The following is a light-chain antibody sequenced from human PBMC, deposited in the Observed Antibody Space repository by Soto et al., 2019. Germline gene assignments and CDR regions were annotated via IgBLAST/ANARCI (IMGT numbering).Light chain of an antibody. CDR1: QTVTSNY. CDR2: GAS. J-gene: IGKJ1*01. CDR3: QQYGSSPGT. V-gene: IGKV3-20*01. Sequence: DIVLTQSPGTLSSSPGERASLSCRGSQTVTSNYLAWYQQKPGQAPRMLFFGASIRATGLPDRFSGGGSGTDLTLTISSLEPEDFAVYYCQQYGSSPGTXGQGTKVDIK.